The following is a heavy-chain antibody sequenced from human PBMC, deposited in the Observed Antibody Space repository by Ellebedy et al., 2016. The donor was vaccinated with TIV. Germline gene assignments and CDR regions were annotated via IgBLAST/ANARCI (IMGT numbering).Heavy chain of an antibody. V-gene: IGHV3-21*01. CDR2: ISSSSSYI. CDR1: GFTFSSYS. J-gene: IGHJ6*02. CDR3: ARDRAGDLYGMDV. D-gene: IGHD7-27*01. Sequence: PGGSLRLSCAASGFTFSSYSMNWVRQAPGKGLEWVSSISSSSSYIYYADSMKGRFTISRDNAKNSLYLQMNSLRAEDTAVYYSARDRAGDLYGMDVWGQGTTVTVSS.